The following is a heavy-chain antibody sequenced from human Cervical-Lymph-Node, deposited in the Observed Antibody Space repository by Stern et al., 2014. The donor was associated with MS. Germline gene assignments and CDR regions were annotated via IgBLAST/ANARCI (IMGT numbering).Heavy chain of an antibody. CDR1: GFSINTDGVA. V-gene: IGHV2-5*02. D-gene: IGHD3-10*01. J-gene: IGHJ4*02. CDR2: IFWDDEK. CDR3: AHRRTAFYFFDY. Sequence: QVTLKESGPALVKPTQSLTLTCTFSGFSINTDGVAVGWIRQPPGKAPEWLAVIFWDDEKKYSPSLQTRLAISMDTSKNQVVLNMANMDPLDTGTYYCAHRRTAFYFFDYWGQGILVTVSS.